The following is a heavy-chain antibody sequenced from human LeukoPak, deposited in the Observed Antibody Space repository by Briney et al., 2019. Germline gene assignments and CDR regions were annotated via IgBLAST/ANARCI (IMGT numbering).Heavy chain of an antibody. D-gene: IGHD1-1*01. J-gene: IGHJ4*02. CDR3: ARNLPVRNDGWPLFDY. V-gene: IGHV3-11*01. CDR1: GFTFIDSY. Sequence: GGALRLSCAASGFTFIDSYMSWIRQSPGKGLEWISYISSSGETIYYADSMKGRFTISRDNDKNSLYMHITSLRAEDTAVYYCARNLPVRNDGWPLFDYWGQGTLVTVSS. CDR2: ISSSGETI.